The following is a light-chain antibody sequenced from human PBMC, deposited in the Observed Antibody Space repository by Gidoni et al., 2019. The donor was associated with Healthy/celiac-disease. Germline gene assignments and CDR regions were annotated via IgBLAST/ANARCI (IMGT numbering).Light chain of an antibody. CDR3: QQYYSYPPGLT. V-gene: IGKV1-8*01. Sequence: AIRMTQSPSSLSASTGDRVTITCRASQGISSYLAWYQQKPGKAPKLLIYAASTLQSGVPSRFSGSGSGTDFTLTISCLQSEDFATYYCQQYYSYPPGLTFXGXTKVEIK. CDR2: AAS. J-gene: IGKJ4*01. CDR1: QGISSY.